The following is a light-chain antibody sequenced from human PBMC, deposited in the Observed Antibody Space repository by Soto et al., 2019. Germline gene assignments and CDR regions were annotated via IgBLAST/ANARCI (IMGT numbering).Light chain of an antibody. CDR3: QHYVPSPETWT. Sequence: EIVLTQSPATLSLSPGERATLSCRASQSVSSYLAWYQQKPGQAPRLLIYDASNRATGIPARFSGSGSGTDFTLTISSLEPEDFAVYFCQHYVPSPETWTFGQGTKVEIK. CDR2: DAS. J-gene: IGKJ1*01. V-gene: IGKV3-11*01. CDR1: QSVSSY.